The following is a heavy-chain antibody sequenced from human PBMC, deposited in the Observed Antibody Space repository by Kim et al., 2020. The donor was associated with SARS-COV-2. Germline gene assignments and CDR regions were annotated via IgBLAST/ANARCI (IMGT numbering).Heavy chain of an antibody. Sequence: ASVKVSCKASGYTFTSYAMHWVRQAPGQRLEWMGWINAGNGNTKYSQKFQGRVTITRDTSASTAYMELGSLRSEDTAVYYCARDRAIVAAGTGPYFDYWGQGTLVTVSS. V-gene: IGHV1-3*01. D-gene: IGHD6-13*01. J-gene: IGHJ4*02. CDR3: ARDRAIVAAGTGPYFDY. CDR2: INAGNGNT. CDR1: GYTFTSYA.